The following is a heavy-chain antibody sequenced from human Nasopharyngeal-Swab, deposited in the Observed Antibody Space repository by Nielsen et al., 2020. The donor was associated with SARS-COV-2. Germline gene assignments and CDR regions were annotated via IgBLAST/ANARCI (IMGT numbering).Heavy chain of an antibody. CDR3: AREPRYSYGLFDP. J-gene: IGHJ5*02. Sequence: ASVQVSCKASGYTFTGYYMHWVRQAPGQGLEWMGRINPNSCGTNYAQKFQGRVTMTRDTSISTAYMELSRLRSDDTAVYYCAREPRYSYGLFDPWGQGTLVTVSS. CDR2: INPNSCGT. CDR1: GYTFTGYY. V-gene: IGHV1-2*06. D-gene: IGHD5-18*01.